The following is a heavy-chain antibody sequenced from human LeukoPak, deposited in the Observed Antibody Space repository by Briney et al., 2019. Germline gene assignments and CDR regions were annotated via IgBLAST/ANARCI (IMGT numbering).Heavy chain of an antibody. CDR1: GFTFSSYA. D-gene: IGHD3-16*01. Sequence: GGSLRLSCAASGFTFSSYAMHWVRQAPGKGLEWVAVISYDGSNKYYADSVKGRFTICRDNSKNTLYLQMDSLRAEDTAIYYCPKMGASSNWFDSWGQGTLVAVSS. CDR3: PKMGASSNWFDS. J-gene: IGHJ5*01. CDR2: ISYDGSNK. V-gene: IGHV3-30-3*02.